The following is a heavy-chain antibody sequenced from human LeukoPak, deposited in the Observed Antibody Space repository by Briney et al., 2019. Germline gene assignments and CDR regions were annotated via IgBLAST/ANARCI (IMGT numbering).Heavy chain of an antibody. Sequence: SETLSLTCAVYGGSFSGYYWSWIRQPPGKGLEWIGEINHSGSTNYNPSLKSRVTISVDTSKNQFSLKLSSVTAADTAVYYCARDLKGPIVPGGQGTLVTVSS. CDR2: INHSGST. V-gene: IGHV4-34*01. CDR1: GGSFSGYY. D-gene: IGHD2-15*01. CDR3: ARDLKGPIVP. J-gene: IGHJ5*02.